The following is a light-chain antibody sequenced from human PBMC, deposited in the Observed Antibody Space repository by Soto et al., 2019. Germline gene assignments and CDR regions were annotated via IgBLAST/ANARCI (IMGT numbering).Light chain of an antibody. CDR3: QQSYSTLQT. CDR2: AAS. J-gene: IGKJ1*01. Sequence: DIQMTQSPSSLSASVGDRVTITCRASQSISSYLNWYQQKPGKAPKLLIYAASSLQGGVPSRFSGSESGTDFTLTISSLQPEDFATYYCQQSYSTLQTFGQGTKVEIK. CDR1: QSISSY. V-gene: IGKV1-39*01.